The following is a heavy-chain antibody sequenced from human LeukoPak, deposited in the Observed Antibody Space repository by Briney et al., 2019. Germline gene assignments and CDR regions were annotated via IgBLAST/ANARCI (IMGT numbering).Heavy chain of an antibody. CDR1: GFTFSSYS. V-gene: IGHV3-48*04. CDR2: ISSSGSTI. CDR3: ARDGGDYFDY. D-gene: IGHD2-21*01. J-gene: IGHJ4*02. Sequence: TGGSLRLSCAASGFTFSSYSMNWVRQAPGKGLEWVSYISSSGSTIYYADSVKGRFTISRDNAKNSLYLQMNSLRAEDTAVYYCARDGGDYFDYWGQGTLVTVSS.